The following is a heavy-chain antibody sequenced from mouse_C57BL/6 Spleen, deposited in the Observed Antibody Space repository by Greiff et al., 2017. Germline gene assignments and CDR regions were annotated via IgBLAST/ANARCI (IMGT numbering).Heavy chain of an antibody. CDR3: ARSDGCYYGIDY. D-gene: IGHD2-3*01. CDR2: IDPSDSYT. J-gene: IGHJ4*01. CDR1: GYTFTSYW. Sequence: QVQLQQPGAELVMPGASVKLSCKASGYTFTSYWMHWVKQRPGQGLEWIGKIDPSDSYTNYNQKFKGKSTLTVDQSSSTAYMQLSSLTSEDSAVYYCARSDGCYYGIDYWGQGTLVTVCS. V-gene: IGHV1-69*01.